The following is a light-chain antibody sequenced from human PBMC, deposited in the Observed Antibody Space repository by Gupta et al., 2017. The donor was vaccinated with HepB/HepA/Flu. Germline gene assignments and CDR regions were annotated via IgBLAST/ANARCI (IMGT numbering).Light chain of an antibody. CDR2: WAS. CDR1: QNILKSSNNKNY. J-gene: IGKJ2*02. V-gene: IGKV4-1*01. Sequence: DIVMTQSPDSLAVSLGERATINCKSSQNILKSSNNKNYLAWYQQKPGQVPKLLIYWASTRESGVPDRFSGSGSGTDFTLTIISLQAEDVAVYYCQEDASGPRTFGQGTKVEIK. CDR3: QEDASGPRT.